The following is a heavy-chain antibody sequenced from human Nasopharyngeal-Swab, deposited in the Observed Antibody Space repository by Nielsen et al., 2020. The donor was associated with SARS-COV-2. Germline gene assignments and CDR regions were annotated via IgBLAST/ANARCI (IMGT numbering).Heavy chain of an antibody. J-gene: IGHJ4*02. CDR1: GIIFSSYA. Sequence: GESLKISCAASGIIFSSYAMHWVRQAPGKGLEYVSAISSNGGRTYYAKSVKGRFTISRDNSKNTLYLQMGSLRAEDTAVYYCATDRIAAAGDLDYWGQGTLFTVSS. D-gene: IGHD6-13*01. CDR3: ATDRIAAAGDLDY. V-gene: IGHV3-64*01. CDR2: ISSNGGRT.